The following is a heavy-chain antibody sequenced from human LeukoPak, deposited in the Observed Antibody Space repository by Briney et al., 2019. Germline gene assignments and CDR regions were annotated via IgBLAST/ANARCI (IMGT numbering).Heavy chain of an antibody. CDR3: AKTWSVVVAATPLDP. CDR2: ISGSGGST. D-gene: IGHD2-15*01. CDR1: GFTFSSYA. J-gene: IGHJ5*02. V-gene: IGHV3-23*01. Sequence: GGSLRLSCAASGFTFSSYAMSWVRQAPGKGLEWVSAISGSGGSTYYADSVKGRFTISRDNSKNTLYLQMNSLRAEDTAVYYCAKTWSVVVAATPLDPWGQGTLVTVSS.